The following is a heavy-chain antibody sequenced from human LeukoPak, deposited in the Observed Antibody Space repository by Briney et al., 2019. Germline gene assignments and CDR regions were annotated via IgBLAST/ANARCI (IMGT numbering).Heavy chain of an antibody. CDR3: ASARGGWAVAGTLDY. CDR2: IWYDGSNK. Sequence: GGSLRLSCAASGFTFSSYGMHWVRQAPGKGLECVAVIWYDGSNKYYADSVKGRFTISRDNSKNTLYLPMNSLRAEDTAVYYCASARGGWAVAGTLDYWGQGTLVTVSS. V-gene: IGHV3-33*01. J-gene: IGHJ4*02. CDR1: GFTFSSYG. D-gene: IGHD6-19*01.